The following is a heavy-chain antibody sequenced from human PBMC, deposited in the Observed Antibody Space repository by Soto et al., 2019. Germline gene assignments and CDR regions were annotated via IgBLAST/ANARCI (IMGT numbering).Heavy chain of an antibody. J-gene: IGHJ4*02. CDR3: ARISPFYDSSGYRSFDY. CDR1: GGTFSSYA. D-gene: IGHD3-22*01. Sequence: SVKVSCKASGGTFSSYAISWVRQAPGQGLEWMGGIIPIFGTANYAQKFQGRVTITADESTSTAYMELSSLRSEDTAVYYCARISPFYDSSGYRSFDYWGQGTLVTVSS. CDR2: IIPIFGTA. V-gene: IGHV1-69*13.